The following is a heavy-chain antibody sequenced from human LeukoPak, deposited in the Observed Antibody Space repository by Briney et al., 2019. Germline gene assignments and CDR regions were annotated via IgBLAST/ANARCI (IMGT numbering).Heavy chain of an antibody. Sequence: GGSLRLSCAASGFTFSSYWMSWVRQAPGKGLEWVANIKQDGSEKYYVDSVKGRFTISRDNAKNSLYLQMNSLRAEDTAVYYCARETRQWLVPRFDYWGQGTLVTVSS. CDR3: ARETRQWLVPRFDY. V-gene: IGHV3-7*01. CDR1: GFTFSSYW. J-gene: IGHJ4*02. CDR2: IKQDGSEK. D-gene: IGHD6-19*01.